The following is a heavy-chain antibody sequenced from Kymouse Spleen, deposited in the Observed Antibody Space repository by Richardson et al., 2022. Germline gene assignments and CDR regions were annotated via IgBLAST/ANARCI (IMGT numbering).Heavy chain of an antibody. Sequence: QVQLQQWGAGLLKPSETLSLTCAVYGGSFSGYYWSWIRQPPGKGLEWIGEINHSGSTNYNPSLKSRVTISVDTSKNQFSLKLSSVTAADTAVYYCARGATMVRGVIIHNWFDPWGQGTLVTVSS. CDR2: INHSGST. CDR1: GGSFSGYY. D-gene: IGHD3-10*01. CDR3: ARGATMVRGVIIHNWFDP. J-gene: IGHJ5*02. V-gene: IGHV4-34*01.